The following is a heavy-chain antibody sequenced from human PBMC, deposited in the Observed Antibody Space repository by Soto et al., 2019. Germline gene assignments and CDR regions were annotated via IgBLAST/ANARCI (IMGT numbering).Heavy chain of an antibody. J-gene: IGHJ6*03. CDR3: ARECVAAAGTTQKLYYYYYYMDV. D-gene: IGHD6-13*01. CDR2: IYNSGTT. Sequence: SETLSLTCTVSGGSISSGGYYWTWIRQHPGKGLEWIGYIYNSGTTYYNPSLKSRVTISADTSKNQFSLKLSSVTAADTAVYYCARECVAAAGTTQKLYYYYYYMDVWGKGTTVTVSS. CDR1: GGSISSGGYY. V-gene: IGHV4-31*03.